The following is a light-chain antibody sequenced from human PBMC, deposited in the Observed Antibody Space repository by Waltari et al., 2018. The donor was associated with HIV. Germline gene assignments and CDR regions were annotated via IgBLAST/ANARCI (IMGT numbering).Light chain of an antibody. CDR3: QQYGSSPPIT. CDR2: GAS. V-gene: IGKV3-20*01. J-gene: IGKJ5*01. Sequence: EIVFTQSQGTLSLSPGEGVTLSCRASQSVNKNYLAWYQQKPGQPPRLLIYGASSRATDIPDRFFGSGSGTDFTLTITRLEPEDFAVYYCQQYGSSPPITFGQGTRLEIK. CDR1: QSVNKNY.